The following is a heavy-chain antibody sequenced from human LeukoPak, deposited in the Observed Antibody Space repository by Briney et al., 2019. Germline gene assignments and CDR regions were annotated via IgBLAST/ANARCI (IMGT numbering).Heavy chain of an antibody. CDR2: ISSSGGNT. Sequence: GGSLRLSCAASGFTFSSYAMSWVRQAPGKGLEWVSAISSSGGNTYYADSVKGRFTISRDNSKNTLYLQMNSLRAEDTAVYYCAKDYSSGWYVFQHWGQGTLGTVSS. CDR1: GFTFSSYA. V-gene: IGHV3-23*01. J-gene: IGHJ1*01. D-gene: IGHD6-19*01. CDR3: AKDYSSGWYVFQH.